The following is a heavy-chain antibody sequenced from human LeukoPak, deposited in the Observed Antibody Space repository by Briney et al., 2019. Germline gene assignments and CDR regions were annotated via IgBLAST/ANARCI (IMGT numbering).Heavy chain of an antibody. CDR2: INGDGNRL. Sequence: GESLRLSCAASWFTFSNYWLHWVRQVPGKGLMWVSRINGDGNRLNYADSVKGRFTISRDNAKNTLYLQMNSLRAEDSAVYYCAAGPAGNGHLSSYWGQGTRVTVSS. CDR3: AAGPAGNGHLSSY. V-gene: IGHV3-74*01. D-gene: IGHD1-1*01. J-gene: IGHJ4*02. CDR1: WFTFSNYW.